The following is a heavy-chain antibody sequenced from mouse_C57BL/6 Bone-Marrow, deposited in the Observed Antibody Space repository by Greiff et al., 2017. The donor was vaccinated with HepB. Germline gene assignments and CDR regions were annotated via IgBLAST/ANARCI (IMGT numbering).Heavy chain of an antibody. CDR3: ARHNYCGSSYWYFDV. Sequence: VMLVESGPGLVAPSQSLSITCTVSGFSLTSYGVHWVRQPPGKGLEWLVVIWSDGSTTYYSALKSRLSTSKDNSKSQVFLKMNSLQTDDTAMYYCARHNYCGSSYWYFDVWGTGTTVTVSS. CDR1: GFSLTSYG. CDR2: IWSDGST. J-gene: IGHJ1*03. D-gene: IGHD1-1*01. V-gene: IGHV2-6-1*01.